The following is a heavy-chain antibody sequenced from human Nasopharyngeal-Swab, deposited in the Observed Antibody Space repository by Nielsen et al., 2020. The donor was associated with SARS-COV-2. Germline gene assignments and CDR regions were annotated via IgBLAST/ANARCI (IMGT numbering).Heavy chain of an antibody. CDR1: GGSFSGYY. CDR2: INHSGST. D-gene: IGHD6-19*01. Sequence: SETLSLTCAVYGGSFSGYYWSWIRQPPGKGLEWIGEINHSGSTNYNPSLKSRVTISVDTSKNQFSLKLSSVTAADTAVYYCARGRGSSDLTYNWFDPWGQGTLVTVSS. CDR3: ARGRGSSDLTYNWFDP. V-gene: IGHV4-34*01. J-gene: IGHJ5*02.